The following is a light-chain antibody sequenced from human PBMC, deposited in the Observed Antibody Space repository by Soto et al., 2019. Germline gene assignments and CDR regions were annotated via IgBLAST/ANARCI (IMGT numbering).Light chain of an antibody. CDR2: FAS. CDR1: QSVSTN. V-gene: IGKV3-15*01. J-gene: IGKJ1*01. Sequence: VMTQSPATLSVSPGERAALSCRASQSVSTNLAWYQQKPGQPPRLLIYFASTRATAVPARFTAGGSGTEFTLTISSLQSDDLAAYYCQQYDKWPRTVGQGTKVDIK. CDR3: QQYDKWPRT.